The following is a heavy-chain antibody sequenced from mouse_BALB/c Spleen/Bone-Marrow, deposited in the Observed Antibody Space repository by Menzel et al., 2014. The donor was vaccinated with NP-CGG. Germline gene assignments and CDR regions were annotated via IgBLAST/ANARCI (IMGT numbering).Heavy chain of an antibody. CDR2: INPSNGRT. CDR3: ARTYFDY. J-gene: IGHJ2*01. Sequence: VQLQESGAEQVKPGASVKLSCKASGYTFTSYWMHWVKQRPGQGLEWIGEINPSNGRTNYNEKFKSKATLTVDKSSSTAYMQLSSLTSEDSAVYYCARTYFDYWGQGTTLTVSS. CDR1: GYTFTSYW. V-gene: IGHV1S81*02.